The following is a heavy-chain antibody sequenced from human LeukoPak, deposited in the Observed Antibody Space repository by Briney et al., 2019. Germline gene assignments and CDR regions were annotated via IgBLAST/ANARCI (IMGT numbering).Heavy chain of an antibody. V-gene: IGHV1-69*13. Sequence: GPPVKVSCKASGGTFTSNVTSWVRQALGKGLKWMGGSILIFGTANYAQKFQGRVTITADESTSTAYMELSSLRSEDTAVYYCARGRIAAAGTGYYYYGMDVWGQGTTVTVSS. CDR3: ARGRIAAAGTGYYYYGMDV. CDR1: GGTFTSNV. CDR2: SILIFGTA. D-gene: IGHD6-13*01. J-gene: IGHJ6*02.